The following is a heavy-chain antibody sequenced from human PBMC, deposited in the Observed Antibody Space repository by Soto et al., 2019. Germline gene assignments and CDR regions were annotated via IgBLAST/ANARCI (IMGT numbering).Heavy chain of an antibody. D-gene: IGHD2-21*02. Sequence: QVQLVQSGAEVKKPGSSVKVSCKASGGTFSSYAISWVRQAPGQGLEWIGGFIPIFGTANYAQKFQGRVTITAGESTSTACMELSSLRSEDTAVYYSASQLLAYCGGDCQWYFDLWGRGTLVTVSS. CDR3: ASQLLAYCGGDCQWYFDL. V-gene: IGHV1-69*12. CDR2: FIPIFGTA. J-gene: IGHJ2*01. CDR1: GGTFSSYA.